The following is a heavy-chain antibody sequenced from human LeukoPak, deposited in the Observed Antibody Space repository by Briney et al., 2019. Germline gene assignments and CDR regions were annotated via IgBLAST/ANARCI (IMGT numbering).Heavy chain of an antibody. J-gene: IGHJ4*02. D-gene: IGHD6-19*01. CDR3: ARLYSSGWSNSFDY. Sequence: SETLSLTCTVSGGPISSYYWSWIRQPPGKGLEWIGYIYYRGSTNYSPSLKSRVTISVDTSKNQFSLKLSSVTAADTAVYYCARLYSSGWSNSFDYWGQGTLVTVSS. CDR1: GGPISSYY. CDR2: IYYRGST. V-gene: IGHV4-59*01.